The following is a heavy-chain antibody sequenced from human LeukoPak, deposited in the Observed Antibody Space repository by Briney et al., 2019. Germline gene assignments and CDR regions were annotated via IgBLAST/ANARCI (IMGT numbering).Heavy chain of an antibody. J-gene: IGHJ4*02. D-gene: IGHD3-10*01. CDR2: ISGSGGST. V-gene: IGHV3-23*01. CDR1: GFTFSSYA. CDR3: AIMVRGPFDY. Sequence: GGSLRLSCAASGFTFSSYAMSWVRQAPGKGLEWASAISGSGGSTYYADSVKGRFTISRDNSKNTLYLQMNSLRAEDTAVYYRAIMVRGPFDYWGQGTLVTVSS.